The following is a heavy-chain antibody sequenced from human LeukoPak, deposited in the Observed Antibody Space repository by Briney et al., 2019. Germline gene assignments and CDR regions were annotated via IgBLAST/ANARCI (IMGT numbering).Heavy chain of an antibody. CDR1: RYTFTDYD. V-gene: IGHV1-8*01. Sequence: GASVKVSCKASRYTFTDYDINWVRQATGQGLEWMGWMNPNSGNTGYAQKFQGRVTMTRNASISTAYMELSSLRSEDTAVYYCARGGYYGSGSYPDYWGQGTLVTVSS. J-gene: IGHJ4*02. CDR3: ARGGYYGSGSYPDY. CDR2: MNPNSGNT. D-gene: IGHD3-10*01.